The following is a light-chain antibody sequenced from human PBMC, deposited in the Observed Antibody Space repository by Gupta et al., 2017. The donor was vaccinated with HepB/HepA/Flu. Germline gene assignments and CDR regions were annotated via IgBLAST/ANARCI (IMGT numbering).Light chain of an antibody. CDR1: RSDVGSYNP. CDR2: EVS. Sequence: QSALTQPASVSGSPGQSITISCSGTRSDVGSYNPVSWYQQHPGKAPKLLIYEVSKRPSGVSPRFSGSKSGNTASLTISGLQSEDEADYYCSSFARSSSTTFSYVFATGTQVTVL. V-gene: IGLV2-23*02. J-gene: IGLJ1*01. CDR3: SSFARSSSTTFSYV.